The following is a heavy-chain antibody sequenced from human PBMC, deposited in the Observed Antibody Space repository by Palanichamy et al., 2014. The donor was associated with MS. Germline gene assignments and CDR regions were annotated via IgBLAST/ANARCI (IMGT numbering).Heavy chain of an antibody. D-gene: IGHD3-10*01. CDR2: IYPGYSDA. V-gene: IGHV5-51*01. Sequence: KGSEYSFTSYWIGWVRQMPGKGLEWMGIIYPGYSDARYSPSFQGQVTISADKSISTAYLQWSSLKASDTAMYYCARRREYYGSGSYAFDYWGQGTLVTVSS. CDR3: ARRREYYGSGSYAFDY. J-gene: IGHJ4*02. CDR1: EYSFTSYW.